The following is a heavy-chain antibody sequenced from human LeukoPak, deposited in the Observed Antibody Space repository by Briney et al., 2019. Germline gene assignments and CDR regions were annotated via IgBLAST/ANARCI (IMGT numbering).Heavy chain of an antibody. CDR1: GVTFSSYG. CDR3: AKDFPDSGSYYKHYNWFDP. Sequence: PGGSLRLSCAASGVTFSSYGMHWVRQAPGKGLEWVAVIWYDGSNKYYADSVKGRFTISRDNSKNTLYLQMNSLRAEDTAVYYCAKDFPDSGSYYKHYNWFDPWGQGTLVTVSS. D-gene: IGHD3-10*01. J-gene: IGHJ5*02. V-gene: IGHV3-33*06. CDR2: IWYDGSNK.